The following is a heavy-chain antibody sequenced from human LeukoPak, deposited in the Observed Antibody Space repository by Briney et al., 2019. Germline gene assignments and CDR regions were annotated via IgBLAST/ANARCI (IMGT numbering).Heavy chain of an antibody. J-gene: IGHJ4*02. V-gene: IGHV3-33*01. CDR1: GFTFSSYG. CDR2: IWYDGSNK. CDR3: ARDRMYFDWSVDY. Sequence: PGRSLRLSCAASGFTFSSYGMHWVRQAPGKGLEWVAVIWYDGSNKYYADSVKGRFTISRDNSKNTLYLQMNSLRAEDTAVYYCARDRMYFDWSVDYWGQGTLVTVSS. D-gene: IGHD3-9*01.